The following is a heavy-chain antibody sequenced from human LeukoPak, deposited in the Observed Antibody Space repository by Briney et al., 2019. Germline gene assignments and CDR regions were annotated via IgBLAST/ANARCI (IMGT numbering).Heavy chain of an antibody. J-gene: IGHJ4*02. CDR2: IYYSGST. CDR3: ARALAMVRGGPFDY. V-gene: IGHV4-39*07. CDR1: GGSISSSSYY. Sequence: SETLSLTCTVSGGSISSSSYYWGWIRQPPGKGLEWIGSIYYSGSTYYNPSLKSRVTISVDTSKNQFSLKLSSVTAADTAVYYCARALAMVRGGPFDYWGQGTLVTVSS. D-gene: IGHD3-10*01.